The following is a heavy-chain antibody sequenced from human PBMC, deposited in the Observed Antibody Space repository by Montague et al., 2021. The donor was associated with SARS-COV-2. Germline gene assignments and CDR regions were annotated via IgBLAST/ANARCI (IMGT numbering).Heavy chain of an antibody. D-gene: IGHD3-3*01. CDR2: IHYSGST. J-gene: IGHJ6*03. CDR1: GGSVSSSNYY. CDR3: SRGDFGVVIISYYYYYMDV. V-gene: IGHV4-39*01. Sequence: SETLSLTCTVSGGSVSSSNYYWGWIRQPPGKGLEWIGSIHYSGSTYYKPSLKSRVTISIDTSKNQFSLKLNSVTAADTAVYYCSRGDFGVVIISYYYYYMDVWGKGTTVTVSS.